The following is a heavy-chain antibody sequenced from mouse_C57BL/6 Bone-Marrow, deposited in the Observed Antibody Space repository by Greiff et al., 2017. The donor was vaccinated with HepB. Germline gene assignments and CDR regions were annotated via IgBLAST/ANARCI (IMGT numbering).Heavy chain of an antibody. CDR1: GYTFTSYW. J-gene: IGHJ1*03. D-gene: IGHD2-1*01. CDR2: IDPSDSYT. V-gene: IGHV1-50*01. Sequence: QVQLQQPGAELVKPGASVKLSCKASGYTFTSYWMQWVKQRPGQGLEWIGEIDPSDSYTNYNQKFKGKATLTVDTSSSTAYMQLSSLTSEDSAVYYCARTPLYDGNYGGSSCWYFDVWGTGTTVTVSS. CDR3: ARTPLYDGNYGGSSCWYFDV.